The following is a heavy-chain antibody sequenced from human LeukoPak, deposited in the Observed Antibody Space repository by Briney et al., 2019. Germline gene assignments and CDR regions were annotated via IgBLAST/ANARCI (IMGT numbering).Heavy chain of an antibody. J-gene: IGHJ4*02. CDR3: AKGSYSGFSARADY. CDR1: GFTFSTFA. D-gene: IGHD5-12*01. CDR2: ISGSDVST. Sequence: PGGSLRLSCAASGFTFSTFAMSWVRQAPGKGLEWVSAISGSDVSTFYADSVKGRFTISRDDSKNTVYLQMNSLRAEDTAVYYCAKGSYSGFSARADYWGQGILVTVSS. V-gene: IGHV3-23*01.